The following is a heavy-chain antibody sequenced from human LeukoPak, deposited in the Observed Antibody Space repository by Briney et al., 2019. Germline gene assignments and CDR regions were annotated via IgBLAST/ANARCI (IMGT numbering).Heavy chain of an antibody. Sequence: GGSLRLSCAASGFTFSSYAMSWVRQAPGKGLEWVSAISGSGGSTYYADSVKGRFTISRDNSKNTLYLQMNSLRAEDTAVYYCARERRGYTSSWYNAFDIWGQGTMVTVSS. CDR2: ISGSGGST. CDR3: ARERRGYTSSWYNAFDI. D-gene: IGHD6-13*01. CDR1: GFTFSSYA. J-gene: IGHJ3*02. V-gene: IGHV3-23*01.